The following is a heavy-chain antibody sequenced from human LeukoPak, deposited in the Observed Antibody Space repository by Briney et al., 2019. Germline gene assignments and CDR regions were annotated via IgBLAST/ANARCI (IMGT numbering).Heavy chain of an antibody. CDR3: GRVGLGMYYFDD. V-gene: IGHV3-74*01. J-gene: IGHJ4*02. D-gene: IGHD3-10*01. Sequence: GGSLRLSCIASGFTFSSYWMHWVRQDPRKGLVRVSRINGDGRNINYADSVRGRFTISRDNAKNTLYLQMYSLRAEDTAVYYCGRVGLGMYYFDDWGQGTLVTASS. CDR1: GFTFSSYW. CDR2: INGDGRNI.